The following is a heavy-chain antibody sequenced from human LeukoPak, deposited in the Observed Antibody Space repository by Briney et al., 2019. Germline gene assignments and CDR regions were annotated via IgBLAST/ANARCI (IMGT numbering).Heavy chain of an antibody. CDR1: GFTFSNYN. Sequence: GGSLRLSCAASGFTFSNYNMNWVRQAPGKGLEWVSSIGSSSSSIYYADSVKGRFTISRDNAKNSLYLQMNGLRAEDTAVYYCARESGGNFGEAFDIWGQRTMVTVSS. J-gene: IGHJ3*02. CDR2: IGSSSSSI. V-gene: IGHV3-21*01. CDR3: ARESGGNFGEAFDI. D-gene: IGHD4-23*01.